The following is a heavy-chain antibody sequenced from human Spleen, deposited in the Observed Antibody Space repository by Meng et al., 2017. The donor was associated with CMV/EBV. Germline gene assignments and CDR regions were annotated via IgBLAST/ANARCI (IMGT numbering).Heavy chain of an antibody. CDR3: ACAEGSGSYYEIVGGDY. CDR2: INPSSGVT. J-gene: IGHJ4*02. D-gene: IGHD3-10*01. V-gene: IGHV1-2*02. Sequence: ASVKVSCKTSGYTFAGYYLHWVRETPGQGLEWVGWINPSSGVTNYAQNFEGRVTMTRDTSISTVFMEVTRLRSDDTAVYYCACAEGSGSYYEIVGGDYWGQGTLVTVSS. CDR1: GYTFAGYY.